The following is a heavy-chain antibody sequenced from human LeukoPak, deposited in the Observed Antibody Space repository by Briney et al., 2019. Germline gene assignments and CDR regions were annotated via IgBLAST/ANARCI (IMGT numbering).Heavy chain of an antibody. Sequence: GGSLRLSCAASGFTFSSYAMSWVRQAPGKGLEWVSAISGSGGSTYYADSVKGRFTISRDNSKNTLYLQMNSLRAEDTAVYYCARAVTDYYDSSGYYPFGYWGQGTLVTVSS. V-gene: IGHV3-23*01. J-gene: IGHJ4*02. CDR1: GFTFSSYA. CDR2: ISGSGGST. D-gene: IGHD3-22*01. CDR3: ARAVTDYYDSSGYYPFGY.